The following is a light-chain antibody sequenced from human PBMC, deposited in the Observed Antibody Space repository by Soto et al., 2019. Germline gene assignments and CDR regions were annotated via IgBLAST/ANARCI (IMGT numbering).Light chain of an antibody. CDR1: QSVSNYF. J-gene: IGKJ2*01. V-gene: IGKV3-20*01. CDR3: QQYGSTPYT. Sequence: EIVLTQSPCTLSLSPGDRATLSCRASQSVSNYFLAWYQQKPDEPPRLIIYGASSRATGIPDRFSGSGSGTDFTLTISRLEPEDFALYYCQQYGSTPYTFGQGTKLEIK. CDR2: GAS.